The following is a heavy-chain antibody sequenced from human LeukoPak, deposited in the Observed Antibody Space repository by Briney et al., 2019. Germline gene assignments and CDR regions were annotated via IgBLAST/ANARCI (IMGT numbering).Heavy chain of an antibody. Sequence: GSSVKVSCKASGGTFSSYAISWVRQAPGQGLEWMGGIIPMFGTTIYAQKFQGRVTITADKSTSTAYMELSSLRSEDTAVYYCARGYPSTLYKADYVHPYYLDYWGQGTLVTVSS. J-gene: IGHJ4*02. CDR2: IIPMFGTT. CDR3: ARGYPSTLYKADYVHPYYLDY. CDR1: GGTFSSYA. V-gene: IGHV1-69*06. D-gene: IGHD4-17*01.